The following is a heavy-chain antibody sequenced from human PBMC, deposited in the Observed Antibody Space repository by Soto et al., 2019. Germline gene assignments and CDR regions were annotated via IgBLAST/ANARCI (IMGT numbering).Heavy chain of an antibody. V-gene: IGHV3-33*01. CDR1: GFTFSTYG. J-gene: IGHJ4*02. CDR2: IWYDGSKK. Sequence: QVQLVESGGGVGQPGRSLRLSCAASGFTFSTYGFHWVRQAPGKGLEWVAVIWYDGSKKYYVDSVKGRFTISRDNSKNTLYLQMDSLRAEDTAVYHCERDLGSTNYYFDYWGLGTLVTVSS. D-gene: IGHD5-12*01. CDR3: ERDLGSTNYYFDY.